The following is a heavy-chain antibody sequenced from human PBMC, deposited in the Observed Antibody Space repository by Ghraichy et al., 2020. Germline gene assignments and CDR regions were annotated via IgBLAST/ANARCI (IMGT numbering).Heavy chain of an antibody. V-gene: IGHV1-58*01. J-gene: IGHJ6*02. D-gene: IGHD3-10*01. CDR1: GFTFTSSA. Sequence: SVKVSCKASGFTFTSSAVQWVRQARGQRLEWIGWIVVGSGNTNYAQKFQERVTITRDMSTSTAYMELSSLRSEDTAVYYCAADYGSAYPNYGMDVWGQGTTVTVSS. CDR2: IVVGSGNT. CDR3: AADYGSAYPNYGMDV.